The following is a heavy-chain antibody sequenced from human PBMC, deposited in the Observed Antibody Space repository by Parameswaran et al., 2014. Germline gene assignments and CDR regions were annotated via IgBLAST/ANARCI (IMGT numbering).Heavy chain of an antibody. J-gene: IGHJ5*02. D-gene: IGHD3-10*01. CDR3: ARFPEPLATMVRGVITWFDP. V-gene: IGHV1-2*02. Sequence: WVRQAPGQGLEWMGWINPNSGGTNYAQKFQGGVTMTRDTSISTAYMELSRLRSDDTAVYYCARFPEPLATMVRGVITWFDPWGQGTPGHRLL. CDR2: INPNSGGT.